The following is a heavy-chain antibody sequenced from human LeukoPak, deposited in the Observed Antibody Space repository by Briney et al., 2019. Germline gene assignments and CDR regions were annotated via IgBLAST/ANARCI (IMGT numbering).Heavy chain of an antibody. V-gene: IGHV1-2*02. D-gene: IGHD6-19*01. CDR2: INPNSGGT. CDR1: GYTFTGYY. Sequence: ASVKVSCKASGYTFTGYYMHWVRQAPGQGLEWMGWINPNSGGTNYARKFQGRVTMTRDTSISTAYMELSRLRSDDTAVYYCARGGRAVAGSLSYNYYGMDVWGQGTTVTVSS. J-gene: IGHJ6*02. CDR3: ARGGRAVAGSLSYNYYGMDV.